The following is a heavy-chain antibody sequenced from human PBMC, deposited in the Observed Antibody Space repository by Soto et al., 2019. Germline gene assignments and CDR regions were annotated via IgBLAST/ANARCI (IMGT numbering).Heavy chain of an antibody. J-gene: IGHJ4*02. CDR2: IYSGGST. Sequence: GGSLRLSCAASGFTVSSNYMSWVRQAPGKGLEWVSVIYSGGSTYYADSVKGRFTISRDNSKNTLYLQMNSLRAEDTAVYYCAMGYDSSGYYPLPPFDYWGQGTLVTVSS. CDR1: GFTVSSNY. V-gene: IGHV3-53*01. D-gene: IGHD3-22*01. CDR3: AMGYDSSGYYPLPPFDY.